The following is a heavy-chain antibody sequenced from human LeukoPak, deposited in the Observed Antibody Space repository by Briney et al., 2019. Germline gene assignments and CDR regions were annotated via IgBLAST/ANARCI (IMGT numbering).Heavy chain of an antibody. CDR3: GRNYDSGFDY. CDR1: GYTFTNYY. CDR2: INPSGGST. J-gene: IGHJ4*02. Sequence: ASVKVSCKASGYTFTNYYMHWVRQAPGQGLEWMGIINPSGGSTSYAQKFQGRVTMTKDTSTSTVYMELSSLRSEDTAVYYCGRNYDSGFDYWGQGTLVTVFS. V-gene: IGHV1-46*01. D-gene: IGHD1-7*01.